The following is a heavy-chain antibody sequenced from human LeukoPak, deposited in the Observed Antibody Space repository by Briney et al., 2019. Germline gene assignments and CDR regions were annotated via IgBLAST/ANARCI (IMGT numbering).Heavy chain of an antibody. CDR2: INHSGST. CDR1: GGSFSGYY. Sequence: SETLSLTCAVYGGSFSGYYWSWIRQPPGKGLEWIGGINHSGSTNYNPSLKSRVTISVDTSKNQFSLKLSSVTAADTAVYYCASGRRRGNYYMDVWGKGTTVTVSS. V-gene: IGHV4-34*01. CDR3: ASGRRRGNYYMDV. D-gene: IGHD3-10*01. J-gene: IGHJ6*03.